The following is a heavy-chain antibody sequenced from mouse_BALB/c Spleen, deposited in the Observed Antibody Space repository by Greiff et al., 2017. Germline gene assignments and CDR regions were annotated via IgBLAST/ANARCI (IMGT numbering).Heavy chain of an antibody. CDR1: GYSITSGYY. J-gene: IGHJ1*01. Sequence: EVKLQESGPGLVKPSQSLSLTCSVTGYSITSGYYWNWIRQFPGNKLEWMGYISYDGSNNYNPSLKNRISITRDTSKNQFFLKLNSVTTEDTATYYCARGDWHFDVWGAGTTVTVSS. CDR2: ISYDGSN. CDR3: ARGDWHFDV. V-gene: IGHV3-6*02.